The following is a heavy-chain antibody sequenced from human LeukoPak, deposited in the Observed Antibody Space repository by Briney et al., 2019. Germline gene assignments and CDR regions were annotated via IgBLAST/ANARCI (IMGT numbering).Heavy chain of an antibody. CDR1: GGSISSGSYY. Sequence: SETLSLTCTASGGSISSGSYYWRWIRQPAGKGLEWIGRIYTSGSTNYNPSLKSRVTISVDTSKNQFSLKLSSVTAADTAVYYCARADYVDAFDIWGQGTMVTVSS. CDR2: IYTSGST. J-gene: IGHJ3*02. CDR3: ARADYVDAFDI. D-gene: IGHD4-17*01. V-gene: IGHV4-61*02.